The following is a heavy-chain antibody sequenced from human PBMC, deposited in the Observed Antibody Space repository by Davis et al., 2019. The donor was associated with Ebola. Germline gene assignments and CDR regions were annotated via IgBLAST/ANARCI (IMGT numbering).Heavy chain of an antibody. CDR1: GFTFDDYA. CDR3: AKSLTTVTRLRYYYGMDV. J-gene: IGHJ6*02. V-gene: IGHV3-9*01. D-gene: IGHD4-11*01. CDR2: ISWNSGSI. Sequence: GGSLRLSCAASGFTFDDYAVHWVRQAPGKGLEWVSGISWNSGSIGYADSVKGRFTISRDNAKNSLYLQMHSLRAEDTALYYCAKSLTTVTRLRYYYGMDVWGQGTTVTVSS.